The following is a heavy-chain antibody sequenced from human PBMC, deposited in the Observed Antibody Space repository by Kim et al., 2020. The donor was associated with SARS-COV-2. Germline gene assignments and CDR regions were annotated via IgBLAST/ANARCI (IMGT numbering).Heavy chain of an antibody. J-gene: IGHJ4*02. D-gene: IGHD6-19*01. Sequence: ADSVKGRFTISRDNAKNTLYLQMNSLRAEDTAVYYCARVWYSSGWASFDYWGQGTLVTVSS. CDR3: ARVWYSSGWASFDY. V-gene: IGHV3-74*01.